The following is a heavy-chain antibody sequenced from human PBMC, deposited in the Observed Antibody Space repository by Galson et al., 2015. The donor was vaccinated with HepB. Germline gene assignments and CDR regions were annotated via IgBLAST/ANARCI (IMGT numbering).Heavy chain of an antibody. D-gene: IGHD1-26*01. CDR2: ISYDGSNK. Sequence: SLRLSCAASGFTFSSYAMHWVRQAPGKGLEWVAVISYDGSNKYYADSVKGRFTISRDNSKNTLYLQMNSLRAEDTAVYYCARDISGSLAIDYWGQGTLVTVSS. V-gene: IGHV3-30-3*01. J-gene: IGHJ4*02. CDR3: ARDISGSLAIDY. CDR1: GFTFSSYA.